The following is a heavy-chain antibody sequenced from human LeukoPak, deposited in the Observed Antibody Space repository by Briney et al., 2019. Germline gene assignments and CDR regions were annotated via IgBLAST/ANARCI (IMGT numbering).Heavy chain of an antibody. V-gene: IGHV3-23*01. CDR1: GFTFSTYV. J-gene: IGHJ4*02. D-gene: IGHD6-19*01. CDR2: ISGSGGTT. CDR3: ARARAREAVADY. Sequence: GGSLRLSCAASGFTFSTYVVNWVRQAPGKGLERVSTISGSGGTTYYADSVKGRFTISRDNSKNTLYLQMSSLRAEDTAVYYCARARAREAVADYWGQGTLVTVSS.